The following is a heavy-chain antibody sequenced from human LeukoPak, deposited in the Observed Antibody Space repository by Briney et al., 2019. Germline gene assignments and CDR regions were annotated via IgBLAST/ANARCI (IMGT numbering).Heavy chain of an antibody. CDR1: GFSVSSNY. CDR2: INIGGTNT. V-gene: IGHV3-11*01. CDR3: ATDGAGFDT. Sequence: GGSLRLSCAASGFSVSSNYMSWVRQAPGKGLEWLSYINIGGTNTHYADSVKGRFTISRDNAKKSLYLEMNNLRAEDTAVYYCATDGAGFDTWGQGVLVTVSS. J-gene: IGHJ5*02.